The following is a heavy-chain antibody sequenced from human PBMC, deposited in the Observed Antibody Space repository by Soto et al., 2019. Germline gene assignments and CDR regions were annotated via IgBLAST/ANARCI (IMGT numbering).Heavy chain of an antibody. CDR1: GFSFSGSD. J-gene: IGHJ4*02. Sequence: EVQLVESGGGLVQPGGSLKLSCAASGFSFSGSDMHWVRQASGEGLEWVGRIKTKAESYATALAASMKGRFSMSRDDSKHKAYLEMNSLKTEDTAPYYCTRRDCHDDNCYSNCGSWSKGALGTVSS. D-gene: IGHD2-21*02. V-gene: IGHV3-73*01. CDR3: TRRDCHDDNCYSNCGS. CDR2: IKTKAESYAT.